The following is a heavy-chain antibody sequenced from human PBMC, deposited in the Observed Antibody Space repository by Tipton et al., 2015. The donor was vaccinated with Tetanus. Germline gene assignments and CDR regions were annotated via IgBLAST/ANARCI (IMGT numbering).Heavy chain of an antibody. CDR1: GFIFSSYG. Sequence: SLRLSCAASGFIFSSYGIHWVRQAPGKGLEWVAVSWYDGTDKYYADSVKGRFTISRDNSKNILYLQMNSLRAEDTAVYYCAREADCSGGSCFSGDFDTWGPGTQVTVSS. CDR3: AREADCSGGSCFSGDFDT. CDR2: SWYDGTDK. D-gene: IGHD2-15*01. V-gene: IGHV3-33*01. J-gene: IGHJ4*02.